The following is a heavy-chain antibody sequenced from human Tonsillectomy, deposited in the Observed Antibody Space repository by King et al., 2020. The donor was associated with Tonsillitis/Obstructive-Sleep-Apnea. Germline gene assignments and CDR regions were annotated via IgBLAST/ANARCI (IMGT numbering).Heavy chain of an antibody. Sequence: QLVQSGAEVNKPGSSVKVSCKASGGTFSSYAVSWVRQAPGQGLEWMGGIIPVYGTPNYAQKFEGRVTITADESTSMTSMELSSLKSEDTAVYYCASRIFPFXYXXYWXYXYXXXXXXKGTTVTVSS. CDR1: GGTFSSYA. CDR2: IIPVYGTP. CDR3: ASRIFPFXYXXYWXYXYXXXX. D-gene: IGHD4-11*01. J-gene: IGHJ6*03. V-gene: IGHV1-69*01.